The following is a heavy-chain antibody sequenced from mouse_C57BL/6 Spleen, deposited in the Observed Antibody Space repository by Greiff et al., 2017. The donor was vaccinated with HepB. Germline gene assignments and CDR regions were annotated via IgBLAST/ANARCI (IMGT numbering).Heavy chain of an antibody. CDR2: IDPNSGGT. D-gene: IGHD1-1*01. CDR1: GYTFTSYW. V-gene: IGHV1-72*01. Sequence: VKLQQPGAELVKPGASVKLSCKASGYTFTSYWMHWVKQRPGRGLEWIGRIDPNSGGTKYNEKFKSKATLTVDKPSSTAYMQLSSLTSEDSAVYYCARRYGSSYDYFDYWGQGTTLTVSS. CDR3: ARRYGSSYDYFDY. J-gene: IGHJ2*01.